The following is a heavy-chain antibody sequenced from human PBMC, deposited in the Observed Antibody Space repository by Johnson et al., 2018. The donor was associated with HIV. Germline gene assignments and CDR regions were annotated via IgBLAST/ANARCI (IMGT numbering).Heavy chain of an antibody. CDR2: ISYDGSNK. CDR1: GFTVSSFG. Sequence: QVQLVESGGGVGQPGRSLRLICAASGFTVSSFGMEWVRQAPGKGLEWVAVISYDGSNKYYADSVKGRFTISRDNSKNTLYLHMSSLRLEDTAVYYCAKGQVARGSFDIWGQGTMVTVSS. D-gene: IGHD3-10*01. V-gene: IGHV3-30*18. J-gene: IGHJ3*02. CDR3: AKGQVARGSFDI.